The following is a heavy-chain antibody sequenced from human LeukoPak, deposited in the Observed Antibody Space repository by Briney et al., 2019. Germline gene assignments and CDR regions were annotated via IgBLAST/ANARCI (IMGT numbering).Heavy chain of an antibody. V-gene: IGHV1-2*06. D-gene: IGHD3-16*01. CDR2: INPNSGGT. J-gene: IGHJ6*02. CDR3: ARDIWVEPYGMDV. CDR1: GYTFTGYY. Sequence: ASVKVSCKASGYTFTGYYMHWVRQAPGQGLEWMGRINPNSGGTNYAQKLQGRVTMTTDTSTSTAYMELRSLRSDDTAVYYCARDIWVEPYGMDVWGQGTTVTVSS.